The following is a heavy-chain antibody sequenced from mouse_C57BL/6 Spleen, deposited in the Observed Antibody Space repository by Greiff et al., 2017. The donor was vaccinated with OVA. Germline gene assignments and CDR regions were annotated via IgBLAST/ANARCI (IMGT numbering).Heavy chain of an antibody. J-gene: IGHJ4*01. CDR3: ARYCYGSRDYAMDY. V-gene: IGHV7-3*01. D-gene: IGHD1-1*01. CDR2: IRNKANGYTT. CDR1: GFTFTDYY. Sequence: DVMLVESGGGLVQPGGSLSLSCAASGFTFTDYYMSWVRQPPGKALEWLGFIRNKANGYTTEYSASVKGRFTISRDNSQSILYLQMNALRAEDSATYYCARYCYGSRDYAMDYWGQGTSVTVSS.